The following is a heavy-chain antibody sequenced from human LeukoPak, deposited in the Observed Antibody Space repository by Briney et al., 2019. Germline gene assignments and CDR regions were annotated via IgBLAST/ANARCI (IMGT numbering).Heavy chain of an antibody. V-gene: IGHV3-7*01. CDR3: ARGHTAVTRRFDF. D-gene: IGHD4-17*01. Sequence: GGSLRLSCAASGFTFSSYWMTWVRQAPGKGLEWVANIKQDGSEKYYVDSVKGRFTISRDNAKNLLYLDMNSLRAEDTAVYYCARGHTAVTRRFDFWGQGTLVTVSS. CDR2: IKQDGSEK. J-gene: IGHJ4*02. CDR1: GFTFSSYW.